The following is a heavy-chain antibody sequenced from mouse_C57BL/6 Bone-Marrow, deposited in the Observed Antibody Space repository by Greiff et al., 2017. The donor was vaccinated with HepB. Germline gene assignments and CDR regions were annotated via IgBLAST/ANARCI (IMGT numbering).Heavy chain of an antibody. J-gene: IGHJ3*01. CDR1: GFSLTSYA. V-gene: IGHV2-9-1*01. Sequence: QVQLQQSGPGLVAPSQSLSITCTVSGFSLTSYAISWVRQPPGKGLVWRGVIWTGGGTNYNSALKSRLSISKDNSKSQVFLKMNSLQTDDTSRYYCAPYDYYGFAYWGQGTLVTVSA. CDR3: APYDYYGFAY. D-gene: IGHD1-1*01. CDR2: IWTGGGT.